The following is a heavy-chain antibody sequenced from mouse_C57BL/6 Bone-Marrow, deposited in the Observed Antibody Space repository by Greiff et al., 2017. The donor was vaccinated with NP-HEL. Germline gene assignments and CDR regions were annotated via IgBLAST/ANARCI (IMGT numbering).Heavy chain of an antibody. CDR3: ARHQVYAMDY. CDR2: IWSDGSP. CDR1: GFSLTSYG. V-gene: IGHV2-6-1*01. D-gene: IGHD3-2*02. Sequence: QVQLKESGPGLVAPSQRLSITCTVSGFSLTSYGVHWVRQPPGKGLEWLVVIWSDGSPTFNSALKSTLSISKDNTKSQVVLKMNSLQTYDTAMYYCARHQVYAMDYWGQGASVTGAS. J-gene: IGHJ4*01.